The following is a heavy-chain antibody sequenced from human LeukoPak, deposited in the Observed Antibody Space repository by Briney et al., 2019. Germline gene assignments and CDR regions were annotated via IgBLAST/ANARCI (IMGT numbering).Heavy chain of an antibody. J-gene: IGHJ4*02. CDR3: ATALTTLTYEGY. CDR2: ISGSNSYI. Sequence: PGGSLRLSCAASGFTFSSYSMNWVRQAPGKGLEWVSSISGSNSYIFYADSVKGRFTVSRDNAKDSLYLQMNSLRAEDTAVYYCATALTTLTYEGYWGQGTLVTVSS. CDR1: GFTFSSYS. D-gene: IGHD1-1*01. V-gene: IGHV3-21*01.